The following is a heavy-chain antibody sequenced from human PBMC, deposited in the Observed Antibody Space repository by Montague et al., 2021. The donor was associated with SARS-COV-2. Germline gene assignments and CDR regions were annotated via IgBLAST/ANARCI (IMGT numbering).Heavy chain of an antibody. V-gene: IGHV4-39*07. Sequence: SETLSLTCTVSGGSISSSSYYWGWIRQPPGKGLEWIGSIYYSGSTYYNPSLKSRVTISVETSKNQFSLKLSSVTAADTAVYYCARVRRQQLVRLSGMDVWGHGTTVTVSS. CDR1: GGSISSSSYY. CDR2: IYYSGST. J-gene: IGHJ6*02. D-gene: IGHD6-13*01. CDR3: ARVRRQQLVRLSGMDV.